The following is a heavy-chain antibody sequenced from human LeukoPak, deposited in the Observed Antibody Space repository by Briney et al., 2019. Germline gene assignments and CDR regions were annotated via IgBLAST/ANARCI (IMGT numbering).Heavy chain of an antibody. CDR1: GGSISSGGYS. Sequence: SETLSLTCAVSGGSISSGGYSWSWIRQPPGKGLEWIGYIDHSGSTYYNPSLKSRVTISVDRSKNQFSLKLSSVTAADTAVYYCARGQGTVTTHWGQGTLVTVSS. CDR3: ARGQGTVTTH. D-gene: IGHD4-17*01. J-gene: IGHJ4*02. V-gene: IGHV4-30-2*01. CDR2: IDHSGST.